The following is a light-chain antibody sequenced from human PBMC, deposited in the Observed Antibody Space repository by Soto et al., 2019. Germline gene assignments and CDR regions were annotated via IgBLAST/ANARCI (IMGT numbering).Light chain of an antibody. CDR3: CSYTSLSTVV. Sequence: SALTQPASVSGSPGQSITLSCTGTSSDVGGYNHVSWYQHSPGKAPKLILFAVSDRPSGVSHRFSGSKSGNTASLTISGLQADDEADYYCCSYTSLSTVVFGGGTKLTVL. V-gene: IGLV2-14*01. CDR2: AVS. CDR1: SSDVGGYNH. J-gene: IGLJ2*01.